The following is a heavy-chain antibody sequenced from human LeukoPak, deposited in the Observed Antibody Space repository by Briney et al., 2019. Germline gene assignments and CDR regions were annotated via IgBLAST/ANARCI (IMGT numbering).Heavy chain of an antibody. CDR1: GFTFSSYS. Sequence: GGSLRLSCAASGFTFSSYSMNWVRQAPGKGLEWVSSISSSSSYIYYADSVKGRFTISGDNAKNSLYLQMNSLRAEDTAVYYCARDERARGYFDYWGQGTLVTVSS. J-gene: IGHJ4*02. V-gene: IGHV3-21*01. CDR2: ISSSSSYI. CDR3: ARDERARGYFDY.